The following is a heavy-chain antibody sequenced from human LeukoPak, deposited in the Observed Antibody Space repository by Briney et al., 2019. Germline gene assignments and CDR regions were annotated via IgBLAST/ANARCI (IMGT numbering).Heavy chain of an antibody. CDR2: IKSKTDGGTT. Sequence: GGSLRLSCAASGFTFSNAWMSWVRQAPGKGLEWVGRIKSKTDGGTTDYAAPVKGRFTISRDDSKNTLYLQMDSLKTEDTAVYYCTTSACTNGVCYTSVDYWGQGTLVTVSS. J-gene: IGHJ4*02. CDR1: GFTFSNAW. CDR3: TTSACTNGVCYTSVDY. V-gene: IGHV3-15*01. D-gene: IGHD2-8*01.